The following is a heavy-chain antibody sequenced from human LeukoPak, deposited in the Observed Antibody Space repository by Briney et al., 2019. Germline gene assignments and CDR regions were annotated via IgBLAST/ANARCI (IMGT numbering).Heavy chain of an antibody. CDR3: AKCEPGIAVAGTSWYFDL. CDR2: ISGSGVST. J-gene: IGHJ2*01. V-gene: IGHV3-23*01. CDR1: ALKFSSYA. D-gene: IGHD6-19*01. Sequence: PGGSLRLSCEASALKFSSYAVSWVRQAPGKGLEWVSAISGSGVSTYYADSVKGRFTISRDNSKNTLYLQMNSLRAEDTAVYYCAKCEPGIAVAGTSWYFDLWGRGTLVTVSS.